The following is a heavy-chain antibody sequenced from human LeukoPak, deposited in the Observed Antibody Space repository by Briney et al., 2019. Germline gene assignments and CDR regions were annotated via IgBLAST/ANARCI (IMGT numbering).Heavy chain of an antibody. J-gene: IGHJ6*03. V-gene: IGHV3-21*01. D-gene: IGHD3-16*01. CDR2: ITSSSSYI. CDR3: ARDLPAPDDYVHMDV. CDR1: GFTFSSYS. Sequence: GVLRLSCAASGFTFSSYSMNWVRQAPGKGLEWVSSITSSSSYIYYADSVKGRFTISRDNAKNSLYLQMNSLRAEDTAVYYCARDLPAPDDYVHMDVWGKGTTVTVSS.